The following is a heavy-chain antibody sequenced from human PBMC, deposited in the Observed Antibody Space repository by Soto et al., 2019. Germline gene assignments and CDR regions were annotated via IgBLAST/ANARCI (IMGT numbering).Heavy chain of an antibody. CDR2: VSHDGKSG. CDR3: ARLDKFNGGWS. D-gene: IGHD6-19*01. Sequence: QVQLVESGGGVVQPGRSLRLSCAASGFTFSSYAMHWVRRAPGKGLEWVAAVSHDGKSGFYADSVSGRSTVSRDNSNSLVYLQMDRLRPEDTALFYCARLDKFNGGWSWGQGTAVTVSS. V-gene: IGHV3-30*14. J-gene: IGHJ4*02. CDR1: GFTFSSYA.